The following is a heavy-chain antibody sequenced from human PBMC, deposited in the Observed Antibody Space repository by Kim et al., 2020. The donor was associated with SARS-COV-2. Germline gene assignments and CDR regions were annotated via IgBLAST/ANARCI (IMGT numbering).Heavy chain of an antibody. D-gene: IGHD4-17*01. CDR1: GFSFHEHA. CDR2: VLWNGVAP. Sequence: GGSLRLSCVVSGFSFHEHAIHWVRQAPGKGLEWVSGVLWNGVAPCYADSVRGRFTISKDTAKSSLYLQMNSLRTEDTALYYCVKDILAGGADVWGQGTTVTVSS. J-gene: IGHJ6*02. CDR3: VKDILAGGADV. V-gene: IGHV3-9*01.